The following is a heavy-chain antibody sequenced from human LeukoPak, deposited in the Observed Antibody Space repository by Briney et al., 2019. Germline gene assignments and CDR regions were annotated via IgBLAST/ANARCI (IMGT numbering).Heavy chain of an antibody. CDR1: GFTFRNFW. Sequence: GSLRLSCAASGFTFRNFWMSWVRQAPGKGLEWVSAISGSGGSTYYADSVKGRFTISRDNAKNTLYLQMNSLRAEDTAVYYCARDFSDFDSSGFDYWGQGTLVTVSS. CDR2: ISGSGGST. J-gene: IGHJ4*02. V-gene: IGHV3-23*01. D-gene: IGHD3-22*01. CDR3: ARDFSDFDSSGFDY.